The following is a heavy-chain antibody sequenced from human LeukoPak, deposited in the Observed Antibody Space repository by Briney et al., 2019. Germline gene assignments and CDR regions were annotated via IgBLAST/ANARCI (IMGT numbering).Heavy chain of an antibody. CDR3: ARVGYNSGWYEY. J-gene: IGHJ4*02. V-gene: IGHV3-33*01. Sequence: PGGSLRLSCAASGFTFSIYGMHWVRQAAGKGLDWVASIWEDGTNINYADSVMGRFTISRDNSKNTLYLQMHSLRADDTAVYYCARVGYNSGWYEYWGQGTSVTVSS. CDR2: IWEDGTNI. D-gene: IGHD6-19*01. CDR1: GFTFSIYG.